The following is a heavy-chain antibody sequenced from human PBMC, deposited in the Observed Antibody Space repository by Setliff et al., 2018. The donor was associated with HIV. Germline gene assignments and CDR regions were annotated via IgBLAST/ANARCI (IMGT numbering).Heavy chain of an antibody. V-gene: IGHV5-51*01. D-gene: IGHD1-26*01. Sequence: GESLKISCKGSGYSFTNYWIGWVRQMPGKGLEWMGIIYPDDSDTRYSPSFQGQVTISADKSTSTAYVQWSSLKASDTAIYYCARVVGSNGDFNFHHWGQGTLVTVSS. J-gene: IGHJ1*01. CDR3: ARVVGSNGDFNFHH. CDR1: GYSFTNYW. CDR2: IYPDDSDT.